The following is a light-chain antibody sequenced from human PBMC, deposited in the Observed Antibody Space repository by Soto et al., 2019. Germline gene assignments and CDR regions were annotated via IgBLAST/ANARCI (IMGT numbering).Light chain of an antibody. V-gene: IGKV3-20*01. CDR1: QSVSSNY. J-gene: IGKJ2*01. CDR3: QQYGSSLYT. CDR2: GAS. Sequence: EIVLTQSLGILSLSPGERATLSCRASQSVSSNYLAWYQQKPGQAPRLLIYGASSRATGIPDRFSGSGSGTDFTLTISRLEPEDFAVYYCQQYGSSLYTFGQGTKQEIK.